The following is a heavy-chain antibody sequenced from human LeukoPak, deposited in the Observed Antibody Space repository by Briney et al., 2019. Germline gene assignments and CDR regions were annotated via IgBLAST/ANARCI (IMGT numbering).Heavy chain of an antibody. J-gene: IGHJ6*02. D-gene: IGHD3-3*01. V-gene: IGHV3-11*01. CDR3: ATEGGGFLDFLSYYYGMDV. CDR1: GFTFSDYY. CDR2: ISRSGSTI. Sequence: PGGSLRLSCAASGFTFSDYYMSWIRQAPGKGLEWVSYISRSGSTIYYADSVKGRFTISRDNAKNSLYLQMNSLRAEDTAVYYCATEGGGFLDFLSYYYGMDVWGQGTTVTVSS.